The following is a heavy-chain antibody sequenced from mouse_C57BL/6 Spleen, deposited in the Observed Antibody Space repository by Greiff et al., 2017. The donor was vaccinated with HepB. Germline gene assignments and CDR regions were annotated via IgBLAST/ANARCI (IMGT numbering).Heavy chain of an antibody. CDR2: IYPGGGYT. CDR1: GYTFTNYW. V-gene: IGHV1-63*01. J-gene: IGHJ3*01. Sequence: VQLQQSGAELVRPGTSVKMSCKASGYTFTNYWIGWAKQRPGHGLEWIGDIYPGGGYTNYNEKFKGKATLTADKSTSTAYMQFSSLTSEDSAIYYCATWTGFAYWGQGTLVTVSA. CDR3: ATWTGFAY.